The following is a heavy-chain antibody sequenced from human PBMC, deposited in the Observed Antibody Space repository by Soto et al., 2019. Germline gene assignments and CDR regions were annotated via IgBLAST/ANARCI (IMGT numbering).Heavy chain of an antibody. D-gene: IGHD3-22*01. CDR3: ARGYYDSSGDNWFDP. CDR1: GFTFSSYW. V-gene: IGHV3-74*01. Sequence: PGGSLRLSCAASGFTFSSYWMHWVRQAPGKGLVWVSRINSDGSSTSYADSVKGRFTISRDNAKNTLYLQMNSLRAEDTAVYYCARGYYDSSGDNWFDPWGQGTLVTVSS. CDR2: INSDGSST. J-gene: IGHJ5*02.